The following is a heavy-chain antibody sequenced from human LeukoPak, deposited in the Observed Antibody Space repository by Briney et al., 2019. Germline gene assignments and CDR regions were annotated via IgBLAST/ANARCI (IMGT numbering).Heavy chain of an antibody. J-gene: IGHJ4*02. CDR1: GFTFSSYW. V-gene: IGHV3-7*05. Sequence: GGSLRLSCAASGFTFSSYWMSWVRQAPGKGLEWVANIKQDGSEIYYVDSVKGRFTTSRDDAKNSLYLQMNSLRAEDTAVYYCARPLGYCSGGSCYPFDCWGQGVLVTVSS. D-gene: IGHD2-15*01. CDR3: ARPLGYCSGGSCYPFDC. CDR2: IKQDGSEI.